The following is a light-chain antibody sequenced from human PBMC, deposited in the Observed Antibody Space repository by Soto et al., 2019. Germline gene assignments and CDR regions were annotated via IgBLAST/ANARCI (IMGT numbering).Light chain of an antibody. CDR2: NNN. CDR3: AAWDGSLSGRFV. V-gene: IGLV1-47*02. Sequence: QSVLTQPPSASGSPGQSVTISCTGTKNDIGVYDFVSWYQHHPGKAPRLIIYNNNHRPAGVPDRFSGSKSGTSGSLAISGLRSEDEADYFCAAWDGSLSGRFVFGTGTKVTVL. J-gene: IGLJ1*01. CDR1: KNDIGVYDF.